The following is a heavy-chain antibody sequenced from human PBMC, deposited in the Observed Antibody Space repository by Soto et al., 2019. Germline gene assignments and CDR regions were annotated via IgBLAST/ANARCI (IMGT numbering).Heavy chain of an antibody. Sequence: SVKVSFKASGGTFSSYAISWVRQAPGQGLEWMGGIIPIFGTANYAQKFQGRVTITADESTSTAYMELSSLRSEDTAVYYCATRITMIVVVRSYYYYGMDVWGQGTTVTVSS. V-gene: IGHV1-69*13. D-gene: IGHD3-22*01. CDR3: ATRITMIVVVRSYYYYGMDV. J-gene: IGHJ6*02. CDR2: IIPIFGTA. CDR1: GGTFSSYA.